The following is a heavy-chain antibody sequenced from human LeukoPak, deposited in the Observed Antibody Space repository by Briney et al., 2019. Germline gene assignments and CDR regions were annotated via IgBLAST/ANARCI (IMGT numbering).Heavy chain of an antibody. J-gene: IGHJ4*02. V-gene: IGHV4-34*01. CDR2: VHHGGTT. CDR1: GGSFTADY. CDR3: ARGLGRGWVDY. Sequence: PSETLSLTCAVYGGSFTADYWTWIRQPPGKGLEWIGEVHHGGTTNYKPSLRSRVTISLGTSKNQFSLNLTSMTAADTAVYYCARGLGRGWVDYWGQGTLVTVSP. D-gene: IGHD6-19*01.